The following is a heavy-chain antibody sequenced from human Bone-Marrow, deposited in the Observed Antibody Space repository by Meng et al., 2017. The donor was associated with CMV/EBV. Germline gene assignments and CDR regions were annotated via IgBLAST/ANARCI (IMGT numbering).Heavy chain of an antibody. CDR1: GGSVSSASFY. D-gene: IGHD2-2*02. J-gene: IGHJ6*02. CDR3: ARVGSLNNTGSYTRYYYYNGMDV. V-gene: IGHV4-61*01. Sequence: SESLSLSCTVSGGSVSSASFYWSWIRQPPGKGLEWIGYIYYSGSTNYNPSLKSRVTISLDTSQNQFSLKLSNVTAPDTALYYGARVGSLNNTGSYTRYYYYNGMDVWGQGTTVTVSS. CDR2: IYYSGST.